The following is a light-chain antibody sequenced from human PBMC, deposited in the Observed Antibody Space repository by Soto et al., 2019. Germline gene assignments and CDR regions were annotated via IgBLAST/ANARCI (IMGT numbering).Light chain of an antibody. CDR3: SSYARSNVFV. V-gene: IGLV2-14*01. CDR2: EVS. CDR1: SSDVGGYNY. Sequence: QSALTQPASVSGSPGQSITISCTGTSSDVGGYNYVSWYQQHPGKAPKLMIYEVSNRPSGVSNRFSGSKSGNTASLTISGLQAEDEADYYCSSYARSNVFVFGTGTKVTVL. J-gene: IGLJ1*01.